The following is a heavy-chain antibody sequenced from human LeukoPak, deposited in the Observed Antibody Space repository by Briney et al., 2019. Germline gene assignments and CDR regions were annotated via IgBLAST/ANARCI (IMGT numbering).Heavy chain of an antibody. V-gene: IGHV4-30-4*01. D-gene: IGHD1-1*01. Sequence: SETLSLTCTVSGGSISSGDYYWSWIRQPPGKGLEWIGYIYYSGSTYYNPSLKSRVTTSVDTSKNQFSLKLSSVTAADTAVYYCARGTRGSDSSFDFWGQGTLVTVSS. CDR1: GGSISSGDYY. J-gene: IGHJ4*02. CDR2: IYYSGST. CDR3: ARGTRGSDSSFDF.